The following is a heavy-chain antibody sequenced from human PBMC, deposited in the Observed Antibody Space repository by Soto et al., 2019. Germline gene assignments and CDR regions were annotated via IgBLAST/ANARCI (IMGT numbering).Heavy chain of an antibody. D-gene: IGHD6-13*01. V-gene: IGHV6-1*01. Sequence: SQTLSLTCAISGDSVSSNSAAWNWIRQSPSRGLEWLGRTYYRSKWYNDYAVSVKSRITINPDTSKNQFSLQLNSVTPEDTAVYYCARVGIAAAGRFDYYYGMDVWGQGTTVTVSS. CDR2: TYYRSKWYN. CDR1: GDSVSSNSAA. CDR3: ARVGIAAAGRFDYYYGMDV. J-gene: IGHJ6*02.